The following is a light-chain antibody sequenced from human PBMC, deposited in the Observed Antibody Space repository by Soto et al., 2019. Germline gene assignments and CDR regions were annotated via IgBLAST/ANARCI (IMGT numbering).Light chain of an antibody. J-gene: IGLJ2*01. CDR2: DVS. V-gene: IGLV2-11*01. CDR1: YSDIGSYND. CDR3: CSYARTYRLMI. Sequence: QSALTQPRSVSGSPGQSVTISWTGTYSDIGSYNDVSWYQHHPTKAPRLMIFDVSQRPSGVPDRFSGSKSGNTASLTISGLQTEDEADYYCCSYARTYRLMIFGEGTKLTVL.